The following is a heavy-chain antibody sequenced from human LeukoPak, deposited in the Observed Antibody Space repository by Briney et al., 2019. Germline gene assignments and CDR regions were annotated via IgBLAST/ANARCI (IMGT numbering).Heavy chain of an antibody. CDR3: ARRPAADYYYGMDV. V-gene: IGHV3-30-3*01. Sequence: PGRSLRLSCAASGFTLSSYAMHWVRQAPGKGLEWVAVISYDGSNKYYADSVKGRFTISRDNSKNTLYLQMNSLRAEDTAVYYCARRPAADYYYGMDVWGQGTTVTVSS. D-gene: IGHD2-2*01. CDR1: GFTLSSYA. J-gene: IGHJ6*02. CDR2: ISYDGSNK.